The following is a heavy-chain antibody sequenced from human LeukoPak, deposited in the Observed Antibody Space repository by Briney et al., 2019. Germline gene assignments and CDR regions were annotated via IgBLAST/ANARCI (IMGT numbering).Heavy chain of an antibody. V-gene: IGHV4-31*03. D-gene: IGHD4-17*01. CDR3: ARTSYDYGDHYFDY. J-gene: IGHJ4*02. CDR2: IHHSGST. CDR1: GVSITSDDYY. Sequence: SQTLSLTGTVSGVSITSDDYYWSWIRQHPGMGLEWIGYIHHSGSTYYNPSLKSRVSMSVDSSKNQFSLNLSSVTAADTTVYYCARTSYDYGDHYFDYWGQGALVTVSS.